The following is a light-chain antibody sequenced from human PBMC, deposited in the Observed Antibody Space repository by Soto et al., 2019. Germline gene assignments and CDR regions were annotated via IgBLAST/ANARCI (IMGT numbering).Light chain of an antibody. J-gene: IGKJ3*01. CDR2: AAS. CDR3: QQSYSTLLVT. V-gene: IGKV1-39*01. CDR1: QSISSY. Sequence: DIQMTQSPSSLSASVGDRVTITCRASQSISSYLNWYQQKPGKAPKLLIYAASSLQSGVPSRFSGSGSGTDVTLTISSLQPEDFETYYCQQSYSTLLVTFGPGTKVDIK.